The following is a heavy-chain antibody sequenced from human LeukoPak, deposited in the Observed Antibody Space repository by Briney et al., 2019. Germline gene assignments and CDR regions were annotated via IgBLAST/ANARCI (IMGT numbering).Heavy chain of an antibody. CDR2: ISGRGDRT. CDR1: GFTFSSYA. CDR3: ARFQDCGGDCPFDY. Sequence: GGSLRLSCAASGFTFSSYAMSWVRQGPGKGLEGLKWVSSISGRGDRTYYADSVKGRFTIHRDNSKNTLYLQMNSLRAEDTAIYYCARFQDCGGDCPFDYWGQGTLVTVSS. V-gene: IGHV3-23*01. D-gene: IGHD2-21*02. J-gene: IGHJ4*02.